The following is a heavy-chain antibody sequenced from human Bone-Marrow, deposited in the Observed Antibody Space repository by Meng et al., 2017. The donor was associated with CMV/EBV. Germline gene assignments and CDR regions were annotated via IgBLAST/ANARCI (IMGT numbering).Heavy chain of an antibody. CDR3: ARGGSGSRYYYYGMDV. J-gene: IGHJ6*02. V-gene: IGHV4-59*01. CDR2: IYYSGST. CDR1: GGSISSYY. D-gene: IGHD3-10*01. Sequence: LRLSCTVSGGSISSYYWSWIRQPPGKGLEWIGYIYYSGSTNYNPSLKSRVTISVDTSKNQFSLKLSSVTAADTAVYYCARGGSGSRYYYYGMDVWGQGTTVTVSS.